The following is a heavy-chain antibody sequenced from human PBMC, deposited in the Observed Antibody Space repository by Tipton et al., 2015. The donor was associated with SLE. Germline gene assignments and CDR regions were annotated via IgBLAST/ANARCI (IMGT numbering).Heavy chain of an antibody. CDR1: GGSISSYY. V-gene: IGHV4-59*01. Sequence: TLSLTCTVSGGSISSYYWSWIRQPPGKGLEWIGYIYYSGSTNYNPSLKSRVTISVDTSKNQFSLKLSSVTAADTAVYYCARLERSGHDLPEGYWGPGTLVTVSS. J-gene: IGHJ4*02. CDR2: IYYSGST. CDR3: ARLERSGHDLPEGY. D-gene: IGHD5-12*01.